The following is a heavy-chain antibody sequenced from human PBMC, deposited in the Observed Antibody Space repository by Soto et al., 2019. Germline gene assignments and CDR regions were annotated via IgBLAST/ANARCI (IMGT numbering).Heavy chain of an antibody. CDR2: IYPGDSDT. CDR1: GYRFSSYW. D-gene: IGHD2-8*01. V-gene: IGHV5-51*01. CDR3: ARQGSNGAYYYYGMAV. Sequence: GESLKISCKGSGYRFSSYWIAWVRQMPGKGLEWMGIIYPGDSDTRYSPSFQGQVTFSVDKSNSTAYLQWSSLKASDTAMYYCARQGSNGAYYYYGMAVWGQGTTVPVSS. J-gene: IGHJ6*02.